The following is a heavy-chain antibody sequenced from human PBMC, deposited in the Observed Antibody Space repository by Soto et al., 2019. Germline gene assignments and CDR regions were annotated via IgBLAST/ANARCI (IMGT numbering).Heavy chain of an antibody. Sequence: VKVSCKASGGTFSSYAISWVRQAPGQGLEWMGGIIPIFGTANYAQKFQGRVTITADKSTSTAYMELSSLRSEDTAVYYCAGLLWFGELLSGAFDIWGQGTMVTVSS. CDR3: AGLLWFGELLSGAFDI. CDR1: GGTFSSYA. D-gene: IGHD3-10*01. J-gene: IGHJ3*02. CDR2: IIPIFGTA. V-gene: IGHV1-69*06.